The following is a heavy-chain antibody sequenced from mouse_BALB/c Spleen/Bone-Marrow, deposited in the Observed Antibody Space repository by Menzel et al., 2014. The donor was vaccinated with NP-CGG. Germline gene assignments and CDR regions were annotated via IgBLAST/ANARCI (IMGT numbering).Heavy chain of an antibody. CDR3: ARYGY. Sequence: EVQLQQSGAELVKPGASVKLTCTGSGFNIKDTYMHWVKQRPEQGLEWIGRIDAENGNSKYDPKFQGKATITADTSSNTGYLQLGSLTSEDTAVYYCARYGYWGQGTSVTVSS. D-gene: IGHD1-1*02. J-gene: IGHJ4*01. CDR2: IDAENGNS. CDR1: GFNIKDTY. V-gene: IGHV14-3*02.